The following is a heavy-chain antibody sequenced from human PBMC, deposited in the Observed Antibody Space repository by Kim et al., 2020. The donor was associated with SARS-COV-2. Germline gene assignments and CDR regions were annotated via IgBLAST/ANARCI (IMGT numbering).Heavy chain of an antibody. J-gene: IGHJ6*02. CDR3: ARDGGSRGVYDYCGMDV. CDR1: GYTFTSYG. D-gene: IGHD3-10*01. V-gene: IGHV1-18*01. CDR2: ISAYNGNT. Sequence: ASVKVSCKASGYTFTSYGISWVRQAPGQGLEWMGWISAYNGNTNYAQKLQGRVTMTTDTSTSTAYMELRSLRSDDTAVYYCARDGGSRGVYDYCGMDVWGQGTTVTVSS.